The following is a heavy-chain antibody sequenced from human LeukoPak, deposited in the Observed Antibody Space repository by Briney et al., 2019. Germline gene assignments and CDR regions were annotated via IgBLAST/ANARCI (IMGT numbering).Heavy chain of an antibody. CDR3: ARHGRFYDAFDI. CDR2: INPNSGGT. J-gene: IGHJ3*02. V-gene: IGHV1-2*02. CDR1: GYSLSDSS. Sequence: GASVKVSCKVSGYSLSDSSMHWVRQAPGHGLEWMGWINPNSGGTNYAQKFQGRVTMTRDTSISTAYMDLSRLRSDDTAVYYCARHGRFYDAFDIWGQGTMVTVSS. D-gene: IGHD3-3*01.